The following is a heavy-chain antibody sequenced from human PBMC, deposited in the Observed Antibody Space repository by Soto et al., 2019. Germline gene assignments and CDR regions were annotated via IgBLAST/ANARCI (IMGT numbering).Heavy chain of an antibody. D-gene: IGHD1-26*01. J-gene: IGHJ4*02. CDR1: GFTFSSYA. V-gene: IGHV3-23*01. CDR2: ISGSGDST. Sequence: EVQLLESGGGLVQPGGSLRLSCAASGFTFSSYAMRWVRQAPGKGLEWVSAISGSGDSTYYADSVKGRFITSRDNSKNPLYLQMNSLRAEDTAVYYCARRGSGSYYDYWGQGTLVTVSS. CDR3: ARRGSGSYYDY.